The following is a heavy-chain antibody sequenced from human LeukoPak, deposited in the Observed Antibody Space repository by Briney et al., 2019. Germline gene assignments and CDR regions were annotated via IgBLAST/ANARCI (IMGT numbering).Heavy chain of an antibody. CDR2: IYSGGST. CDR3: ARGGSLRLFDY. Sequence: GGSLRLSCAASAFTVSSNYMSWVRQAPGKGLEWVSLIYSGGSTYYADSVKGRFTISRDNSKNTLYLQMNSLRAEDTAVYYCARGGSLRLFDYWGQGTLVTVSS. J-gene: IGHJ4*02. V-gene: IGHV3-53*01. D-gene: IGHD6-13*01. CDR1: AFTVSSNY.